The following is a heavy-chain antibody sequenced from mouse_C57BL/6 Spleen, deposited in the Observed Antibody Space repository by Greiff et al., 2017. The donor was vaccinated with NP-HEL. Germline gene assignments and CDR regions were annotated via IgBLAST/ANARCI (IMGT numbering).Heavy chain of an antibody. CDR3: ARRNGNPYYFDY. J-gene: IGHJ2*01. Sequence: EVKVVESGGDLVKPGGSLKLSCAASGFTFSSYGMSWVRQTPDKRLEWVATISSGGSYTYYPDSVKGRFTISRDNAKNTLYLQMSSLKSEDTAMYYCARRNGNPYYFDYWGQGTTLTVSS. CDR2: ISSGGSYT. CDR1: GFTFSSYG. D-gene: IGHD2-1*01. V-gene: IGHV5-6*02.